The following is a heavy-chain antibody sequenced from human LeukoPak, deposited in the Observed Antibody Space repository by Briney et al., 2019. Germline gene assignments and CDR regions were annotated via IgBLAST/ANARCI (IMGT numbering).Heavy chain of an antibody. CDR2: IIPIFGTA. D-gene: IGHD1-26*01. CDR3: ARADFGGATLWFDP. CDR1: GGTFSSYA. V-gene: IGHV1-69*13. J-gene: IGHJ5*02. Sequence: GASVKVSCKASGGTFSSYAISWVRQAPGQGLEWMGGIIPIFGTANYAQKFQGRVTITADESTSTAYMELSSLRSEDTAVYYCARADFGGATLWFDPWGQGTLATVPS.